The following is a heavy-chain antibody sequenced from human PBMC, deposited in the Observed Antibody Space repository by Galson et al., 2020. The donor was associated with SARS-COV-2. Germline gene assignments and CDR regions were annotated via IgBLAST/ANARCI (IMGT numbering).Heavy chain of an antibody. CDR3: ARLSDDGDYYYYGMDV. CDR1: GYSFTSYW. J-gene: IGHJ6*02. D-gene: IGHD3-16*01. V-gene: IGHV5-10-1*01. Sequence: HGESLKISCKGSGYSFTSYWISWVRQMPGKGLEWMGRIDPSDSYTNYSPSFQGHVTISADKSISTAYLQWSSLKASDTAMYYCARLSDDGDYYYYGMDVWGQGTTVTVSS. CDR2: IDPSDSYT.